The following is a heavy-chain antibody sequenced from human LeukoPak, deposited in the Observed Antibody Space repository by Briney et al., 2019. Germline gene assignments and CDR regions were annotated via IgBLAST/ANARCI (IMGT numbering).Heavy chain of an antibody. D-gene: IGHD1-1*01. CDR3: AKHLDRYYYYYYGMDV. J-gene: IGHJ6*02. V-gene: IGHV3-30*18. CDR1: GFTFSSYG. CDR2: ISYDGSNK. Sequence: GRSLRLSCAASGFTFSSYGMHWVRQAPGKGLEWVAVISYDGSNKYYADSVKGRFTISRDNSKNTLYLQMNSLRAEDTAVYYCAKHLDRYYYYYYGMDVWGQGITVTVSS.